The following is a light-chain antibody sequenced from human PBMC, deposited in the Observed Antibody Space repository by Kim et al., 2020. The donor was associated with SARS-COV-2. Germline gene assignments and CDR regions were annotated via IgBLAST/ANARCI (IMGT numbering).Light chain of an antibody. CDR3: AAWDDRLSGPE. J-gene: IGLJ3*02. V-gene: IGLV1-47*02. Sequence: ELTQPPSVSGTPGQRVTITCSGSSSNIGSNFVYWYQQLPGTAPRLLIYNNAQRPSGVPDRFSGSKSGTSASLAISGLRSEDGADYFCAAWDDRLSGPEFGGGTQLTVL. CDR2: NNA. CDR1: SSNIGSNF.